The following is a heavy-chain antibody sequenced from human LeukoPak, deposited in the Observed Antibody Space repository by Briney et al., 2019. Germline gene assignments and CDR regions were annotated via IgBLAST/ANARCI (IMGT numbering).Heavy chain of an antibody. CDR3: ARVPIPEVLWFGEEQGGYYYYYMDV. CDR2: ISAYNGKT. Sequence: ASVKVSCKASGYTFTSYGISWVRQAPGQGLEWMGWISAYNGKTNYAQRLQGRVTMTTDTSTSTAYMELRSLRSDDTAMYYCARVPIPEVLWFGEEQGGYYYYYMDVWGKGTTVTISS. V-gene: IGHV1-18*01. J-gene: IGHJ6*03. D-gene: IGHD3-10*01. CDR1: GYTFTSYG.